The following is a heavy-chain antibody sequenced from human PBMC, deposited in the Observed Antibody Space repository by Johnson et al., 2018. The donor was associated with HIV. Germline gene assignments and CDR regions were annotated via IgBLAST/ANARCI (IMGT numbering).Heavy chain of an antibody. Sequence: EVQLVASGGGCARPGGSLRLSCAASEFNFNKAWMSWVRQAPGKGLEWTGLINSNGAGATTDYAAPVRGRFTISRDDSKNTLFLQMNNLKIEDTALYFCTSCPTPDAFDIWGQGSMVTVSS. CDR3: TSCPTPDAFDI. CDR1: EFNFNKAW. J-gene: IGHJ3*02. V-gene: IGHV3-15*01. CDR2: INSNGAGATT. D-gene: IGHD2-15*01.